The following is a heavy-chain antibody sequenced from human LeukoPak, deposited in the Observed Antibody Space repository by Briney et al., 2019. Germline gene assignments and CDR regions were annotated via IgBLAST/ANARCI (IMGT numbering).Heavy chain of an antibody. CDR3: AKDPTMIVVVIPDY. Sequence: GGSLRLSCAASGFTFSSYAMSWVRQAPGKGLEWVSAISGSGGSTFYADSVKGRFTISRDNSKNTLYLQMNSLRAEDTAVYYCAKDPTMIVVVIPDYWGQGTLVTVSS. CDR1: GFTFSSYA. D-gene: IGHD3-22*01. CDR2: ISGSGGST. J-gene: IGHJ4*02. V-gene: IGHV3-23*01.